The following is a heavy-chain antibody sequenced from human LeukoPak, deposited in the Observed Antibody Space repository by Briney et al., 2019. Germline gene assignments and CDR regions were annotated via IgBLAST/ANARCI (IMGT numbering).Heavy chain of an antibody. CDR2: INHSGCT. CDR1: GGSFSGYY. CDR3: ARSIVVVPAAISRYYYYYYMDV. V-gene: IGHV4-34*01. J-gene: IGHJ6*03. Sequence: PSETLSLTCAVYGGSFSGYYWSWIRQPPGKGLEWIGEINHSGCTNYNPSLKSRVTISVDTSKNQFSLKLSSVTAADTAVYYCARSIVVVPAAISRYYYYYYMDVWGKGTTVTVSS. D-gene: IGHD2-2*02.